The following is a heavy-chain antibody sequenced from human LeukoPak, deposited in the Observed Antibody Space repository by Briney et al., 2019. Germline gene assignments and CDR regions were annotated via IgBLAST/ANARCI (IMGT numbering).Heavy chain of an antibody. D-gene: IGHD1-26*01. CDR1: GFSFSNYA. CDR2: IVASSGST. J-gene: IGHJ4*02. V-gene: IGHV3-23*01. Sequence: PGGSLRLSCAASGFSFSNYAMSWVRQAPGKGLEWVSLIVASSGSTFYADSVKGRFTISRDNSKNTLYLQMNSLRAEDTAVYYCAKDLPRYSGSYYPCYFDYWGQGTLVTVSS. CDR3: AKDLPRYSGSYYPCYFDY.